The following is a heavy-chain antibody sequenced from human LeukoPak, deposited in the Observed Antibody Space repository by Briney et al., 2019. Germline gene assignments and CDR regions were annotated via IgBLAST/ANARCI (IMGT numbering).Heavy chain of an antibody. CDR1: GFTFSSYA. CDR3: AKVGSRFLEWAKFDP. D-gene: IGHD3-3*01. V-gene: IGHV3-23*01. CDR2: ISGSGGST. Sequence: GGSLRLSCAASGFTFSSYAMSWVRQAPGKGLEWVSAISGSGGSTYYADSVKGRFTISRDNSKNTLYLQMNSLRAEDTAVYYCAKVGSRFLEWAKFDPWGQGTLVTVSS. J-gene: IGHJ5*02.